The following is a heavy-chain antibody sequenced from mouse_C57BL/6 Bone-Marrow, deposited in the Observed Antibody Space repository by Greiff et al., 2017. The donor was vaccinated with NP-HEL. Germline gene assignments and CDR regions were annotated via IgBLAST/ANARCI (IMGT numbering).Heavy chain of an antibody. CDR2: IYPRSGNT. V-gene: IGHV1-81*01. CDR3: ASHYYGSSLFAY. Sequence: VQLQQSGAELARPGASVKLSCKASGYTFTSYGISWVKQRTGQGLEWIGEIYPRSGNTYYNEKFKGKATLTADKSSSTAYMELRSLTSEDSAVYFCASHYYGSSLFAYWGQGTLVTVSA. D-gene: IGHD1-1*01. CDR1: GYTFTSYG. J-gene: IGHJ3*01.